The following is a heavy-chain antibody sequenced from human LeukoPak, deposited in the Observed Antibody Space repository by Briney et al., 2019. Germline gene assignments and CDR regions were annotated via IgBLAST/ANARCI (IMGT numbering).Heavy chain of an antibody. CDR3: ARGWGVLRYFDWLLWGPDY. CDR1: GYTFTSYY. D-gene: IGHD3-9*01. V-gene: IGHV1-46*01. J-gene: IGHJ4*02. Sequence: ASVKVSCKASGYTFTSYYMHWVRQAPGQGLEWMGIINPSGGSTSYAQKFQGRVTMTRDTSTSTVYMELSSLRSEDTAVYYCARGWGVLRYFDWLLWGPDYWGQGTLVTVSS. CDR2: INPSGGST.